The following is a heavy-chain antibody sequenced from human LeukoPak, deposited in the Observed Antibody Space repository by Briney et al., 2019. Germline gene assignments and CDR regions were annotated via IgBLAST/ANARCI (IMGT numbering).Heavy chain of an antibody. V-gene: IGHV4-4*07. J-gene: IGHJ6*04. CDR1: GGSISSYY. Sequence: SETLSLTCTVSGGSISSYYWNWIRQPAGKGLEWIGRIYTSGSTSYNPSLESRVTMSVDTSKNHFSLKRSPVTAADTAVYYCASAGAKDVWGKGTTVTVSS. CDR2: IYTSGST. CDR3: ASAGAKDV.